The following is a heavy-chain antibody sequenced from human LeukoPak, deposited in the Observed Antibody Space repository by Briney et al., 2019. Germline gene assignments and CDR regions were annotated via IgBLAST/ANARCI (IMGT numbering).Heavy chain of an antibody. CDR1: GGSFCGYY. V-gene: IGHV4-34*01. CDR3: ARGRFVLVREEEGDIDY. Sequence: SGTLSLTRAVYGGSFCGYYWSSIPHPPGKGLECGGEINNSGGTKYNPSLQRRVTISVEMSKNNIYLKLSSVTAADTAVYYCARGRFVLVREEEGDIDYWGQGTLVTVSS. D-gene: IGHD3-10*01. CDR2: INNSGGT. J-gene: IGHJ4*02.